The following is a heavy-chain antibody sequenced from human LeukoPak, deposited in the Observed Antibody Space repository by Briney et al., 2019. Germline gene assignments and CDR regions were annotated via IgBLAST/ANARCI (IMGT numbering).Heavy chain of an antibody. D-gene: IGHD6-19*01. J-gene: IGHJ4*02. V-gene: IGHV4-38-2*01. CDR3: ARGSYSSGWYRGVYYFDY. Sequence: SETLSLTCAVSGYSISSGYYWGWIRQPPGKGLEWISNISDSGSTYYNPSLKSRVTISVDTSKNQFSLKVYSVTAADTAMYYCARGSYSSGWYRGVYYFDYWGQGILVTVSS. CDR1: GYSISSGYY. CDR2: ISDSGST.